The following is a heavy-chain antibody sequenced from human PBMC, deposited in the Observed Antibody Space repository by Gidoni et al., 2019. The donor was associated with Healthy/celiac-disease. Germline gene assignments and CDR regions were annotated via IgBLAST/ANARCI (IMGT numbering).Heavy chain of an antibody. CDR3: ARHVRYDSSGYQYYFDY. J-gene: IGHJ4*02. Sequence: EVQLVQSGAAGKKPGESLKISCTGSGYSCNSYWIGWVRQMPGKGLEWMGIIYPGDSDTRYSPSFQGQVTISADKSISPAYLQWSSLKASDTAMYYCARHVRYDSSGYQYYFDYWGQGTLVTVSS. D-gene: IGHD3-22*01. CDR2: IYPGDSDT. CDR1: GYSCNSYW. V-gene: IGHV5-51*01.